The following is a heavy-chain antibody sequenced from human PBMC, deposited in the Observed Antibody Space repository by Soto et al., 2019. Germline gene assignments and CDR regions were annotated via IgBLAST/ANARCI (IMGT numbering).Heavy chain of an antibody. V-gene: IGHV3-30-3*01. CDR2: ISYDGSNK. CDR1: GFTFSSYA. CDR3: ARPGRWLQFGYFDY. J-gene: IGHJ4*02. Sequence: QVQLVESGGGVVQPGRSLRLSCAASGFTFSSYAMHWVRQAPGKGLEWVAVISYDGSNKYYADSVKGRFTISRDNSKNTLYLQMNSLRAEDTAVYYCARPGRWLQFGYFDYWGQGTLVTVSS. D-gene: IGHD5-12*01.